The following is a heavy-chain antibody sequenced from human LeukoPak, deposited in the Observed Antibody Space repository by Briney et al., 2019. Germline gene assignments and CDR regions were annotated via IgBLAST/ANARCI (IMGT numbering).Heavy chain of an antibody. D-gene: IGHD3-22*01. CDR1: GFTFSSYS. CDR2: ISSSSSYI. J-gene: IGHJ5*02. V-gene: IGHV3-21*01. CDR3: ARDLGQYYDTSDNWFDP. Sequence: GGSLRLSCAASGFTFSSYSMNWVRQAPGKGLEWVSSISSSSSYIYYADSVKGRFTISRDNAKNTLNLQMNSLRAEDTAVYYCARDLGQYYDTSDNWFDPWGQGTLVTVSS.